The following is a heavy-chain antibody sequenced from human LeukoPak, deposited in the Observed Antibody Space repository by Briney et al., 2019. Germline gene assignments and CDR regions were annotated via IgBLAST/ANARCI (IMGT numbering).Heavy chain of an antibody. Sequence: GASVKVSCKASGYTFTSYGISWVRQATGQGLEWMGWMNPNSGNTGYAQKFQGRVTITRNTSISTAYMELSSLRSEDTAVYYCARDSRDGYTRDWGQGTLVTVSS. V-gene: IGHV1-8*03. CDR2: MNPNSGNT. CDR1: GYTFTSYG. D-gene: IGHD5-24*01. CDR3: ARDSRDGYTRD. J-gene: IGHJ4*02.